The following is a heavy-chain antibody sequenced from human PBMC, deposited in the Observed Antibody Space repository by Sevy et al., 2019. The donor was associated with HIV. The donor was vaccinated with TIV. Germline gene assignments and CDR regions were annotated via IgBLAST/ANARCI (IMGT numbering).Heavy chain of an antibody. Sequence: GESLKISCKGSGYSFNSHWITWVRQVPGKGLEWMGRIDPSESQINYSPSFEGHVTLSVDKSLTTSYLQWSSLKASDTAIYYCARHLYYDSYPDLAYWGQGTLVTVSS. CDR2: IDPSESQI. J-gene: IGHJ4*02. D-gene: IGHD3-3*01. CDR1: GYSFNSHW. V-gene: IGHV5-10-1*01. CDR3: ARHLYYDSYPDLAY.